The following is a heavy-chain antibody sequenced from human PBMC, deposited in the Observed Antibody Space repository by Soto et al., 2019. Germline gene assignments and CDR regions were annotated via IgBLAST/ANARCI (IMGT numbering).Heavy chain of an antibody. CDR1: GFTFDDYA. CDR3: AKAGGSGRSRYYYYMDV. CDR2: ISWNSGSI. D-gene: IGHD3-10*01. Sequence: EVQLVESGGGLVQPGRSLRLSCAASGFTFDDYAMHWVRQAPGKGLEWVSGISWNSGSIGYADSVKGRFTISRDNAKNPLYLQMHSLGAEDTALYYCAKAGGSGRSRYYYYMDVWGKGTTVTVSS. J-gene: IGHJ6*03. V-gene: IGHV3-9*01.